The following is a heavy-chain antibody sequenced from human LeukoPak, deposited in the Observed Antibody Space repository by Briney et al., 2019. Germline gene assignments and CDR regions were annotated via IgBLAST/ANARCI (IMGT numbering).Heavy chain of an antibody. CDR3: ARGIWSARTVDYYLDY. Sequence: GAPVKVSCKASGYTFINYAIHWVRQATGQRFEWMGWINAGNGHTKYSQNFQGRVTITRDSSASTVYMELSSLTSEDTAVYYCARGIWSARTVDYYLDYWGQGTLVTVSS. CDR2: INAGNGHT. D-gene: IGHD2-21*01. V-gene: IGHV1-3*01. CDR1: GYTFINYA. J-gene: IGHJ4*02.